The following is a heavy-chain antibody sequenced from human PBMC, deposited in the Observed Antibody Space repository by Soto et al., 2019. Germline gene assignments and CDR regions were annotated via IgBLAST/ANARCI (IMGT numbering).Heavy chain of an antibody. J-gene: IGHJ4*02. CDR1: GYIFRSYA. CDR3: ARDTGDGTFDF. V-gene: IGHV1-3*01. CDR2: INAGYGNT. Sequence: ASVQASCKASGYIFRSYAMHWVGQATGQRLEWMGWINAGYGNTKSSQKFQDRVTISRDTSASTAYMELTSLRSEDTAVYYCARDTGDGTFDFWGQGTLVTVSS. D-gene: IGHD7-27*01.